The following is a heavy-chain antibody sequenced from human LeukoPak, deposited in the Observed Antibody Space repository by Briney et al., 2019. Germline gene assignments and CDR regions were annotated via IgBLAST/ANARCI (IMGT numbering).Heavy chain of an antibody. CDR2: IYPGDSDT. D-gene: IGHD3-10*01. V-gene: IGHV5-51*01. Sequence: GESLKISCKGSGYSFTSYWIGWVRQMPGKGLEWMGIIYPGDSDTRYSPSFQGQVTISADKSISTAYLQWSSLKASDTAMYYCARQQGPRGVPYLISPRSQKENAFDIWGQGTMVTVSS. CDR1: GYSFTSYW. CDR3: ARQQGPRGVPYLISPRSQKENAFDI. J-gene: IGHJ3*02.